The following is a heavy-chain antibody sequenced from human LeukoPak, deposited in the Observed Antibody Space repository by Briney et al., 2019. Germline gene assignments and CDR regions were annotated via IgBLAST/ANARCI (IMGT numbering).Heavy chain of an antibody. V-gene: IGHV3-23*01. J-gene: IGHJ4*02. CDR1: GFTFSSYA. CDR2: ISGSGGST. Sequence: GGSLRLSCAASGFTFSSYAMSWVRQAPGKGLEWVSAISGSGGSTYYADSVKGRFTISRDNSKNTLYLQMNSLRAEDTAVYYCARGRLPAYYFDYWGQGTLVTVSS. CDR3: ARGRLPAYYFDY. D-gene: IGHD4-11*01.